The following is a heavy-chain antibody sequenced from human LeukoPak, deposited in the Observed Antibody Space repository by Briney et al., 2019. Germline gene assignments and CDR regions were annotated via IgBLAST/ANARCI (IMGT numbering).Heavy chain of an antibody. D-gene: IGHD3-3*01. V-gene: IGHV3-23*01. CDR2: ISGSDGST. J-gene: IGHJ4*02. CDR1: GFTFNTYG. CDR3: AAGFYFGDY. Sequence: GGSLRLSCVASGFTFNTYGMSWVREAPGPGLEWVATISGSDGSTYYADSVKGRFTISRDNSKSTLYLQMNSLRAEDTAVYYCAAGFYFGDYWGQGTLVSVSS.